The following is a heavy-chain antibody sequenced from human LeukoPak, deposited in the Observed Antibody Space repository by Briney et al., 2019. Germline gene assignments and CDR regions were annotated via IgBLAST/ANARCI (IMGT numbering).Heavy chain of an antibody. D-gene: IGHD3-16*01. Sequence: TGGSLRLSCAASGFTLSNYWMHWVRQAPGQGLVWVSRIVNDGSTTYADSVKGRFTISRDNAKNTLYLQMNSLRADDTAVYFCVRDNGGEHSWGQGALVTVSS. CDR3: VRDNGGEHS. CDR2: IVNDGSTT. V-gene: IGHV3-74*01. J-gene: IGHJ4*02. CDR1: GFTLSNYW.